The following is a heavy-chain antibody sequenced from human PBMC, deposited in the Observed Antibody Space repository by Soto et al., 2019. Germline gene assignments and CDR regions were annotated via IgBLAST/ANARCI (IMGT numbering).Heavy chain of an antibody. J-gene: IGHJ6*02. CDR2: IIPIFGTA. CDR3: AMVDVYVTPSPQDV. V-gene: IGHV1-69*13. D-gene: IGHD3-16*01. CDR1: GGTLSSYA. Sequence: SVKVSCKASGGTLSSYAISWVRQAPGEGLEWMGGIIPIFGTANYAQKFQGRVTITADESTSTAYMELSSLRSNDTAVYYCAMVDVYVTPSPQDVWAQGTTVTVSS.